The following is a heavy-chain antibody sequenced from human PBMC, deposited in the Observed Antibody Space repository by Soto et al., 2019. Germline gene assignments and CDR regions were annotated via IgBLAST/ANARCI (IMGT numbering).Heavy chain of an antibody. CDR2: IYYSGST. CDR3: ARRKKLYYYGSGSSVGWFDP. J-gene: IGHJ5*02. CDR1: GGSISSSSYY. V-gene: IGHV4-39*01. Sequence: QLQLQESGPGLVKPSETLSLTCTVSGGSISSSSYYWGWIRQPPGKGLEWIGSIYYSGSTYYNPSLKSRVTISVDTSKNQFSLKLSSVTAADTAVYYCARRKKLYYYGSGSSVGWFDPWGQGTLVTVSS. D-gene: IGHD3-10*01.